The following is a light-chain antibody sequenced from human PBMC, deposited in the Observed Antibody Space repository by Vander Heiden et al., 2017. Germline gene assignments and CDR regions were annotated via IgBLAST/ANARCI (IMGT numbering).Light chain of an antibody. J-gene: IGKJ4*01. V-gene: IGKV6-21*02. Sequence: DIVLTQSPDFLSVTPKGKGTITCRARPHIGVSLHWYQQKPDQSPNLHIKYASQFSAGFPSMFSSSCEGTDTPLTSSVLEVEDAATYCYHHSSYLPLTFGGGTKVEIK. CDR3: HHSSYLPLT. CDR2: YAS. CDR1: PHIGVS.